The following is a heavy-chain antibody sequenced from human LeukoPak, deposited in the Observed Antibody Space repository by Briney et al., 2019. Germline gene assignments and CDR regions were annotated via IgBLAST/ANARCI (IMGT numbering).Heavy chain of an antibody. CDR3: ARVPYYYDSSGYFDAFDI. D-gene: IGHD3-22*01. CDR2: IYYSGST. V-gene: IGHV4-30-4*01. Sequence: PSGTLSLTCTVSGGSISSGDYYWSWIRQPPGKGLEWIGYIYYSGSTYYNPSLKSRVTISVDTSKNQFSLKLSSVTAADTAVYYCARVPYYYDSSGYFDAFDIWGQGTMVTVSS. J-gene: IGHJ3*02. CDR1: GGSISSGDYY.